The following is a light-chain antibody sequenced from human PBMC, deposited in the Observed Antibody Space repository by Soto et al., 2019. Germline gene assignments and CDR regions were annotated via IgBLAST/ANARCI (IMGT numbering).Light chain of an antibody. V-gene: IGKV3-20*01. Sequence: EIVLTHAPGTLSLSPGERATLSCRASQSVSSSYLAWYQQKPGQAPRLLIYGASSRATGIPDRFSGSGSGTDFTLTISRLEPEDFAVYYCQQYGSSSWTFGQGTKVDXK. CDR3: QQYGSSSWT. CDR2: GAS. J-gene: IGKJ1*01. CDR1: QSVSSSY.